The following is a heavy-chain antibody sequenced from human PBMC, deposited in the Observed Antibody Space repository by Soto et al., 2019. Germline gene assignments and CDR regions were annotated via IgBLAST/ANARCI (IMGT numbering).Heavy chain of an antibody. CDR2: IYSGGST. V-gene: IGHV3-53*01. CDR3: ARHLAVAGTGDYYYRMDV. D-gene: IGHD6-19*01. CDR1: GFTGSSNY. J-gene: IGHJ6*02. Sequence: PGGPLRLSCAASGFTGSSNYMSRVRQAPGKGLEWVSVIYSGGSTYYADSVKGRFTISRDNSKNTLYLQMNSLRAEDTAVYYCARHLAVAGTGDYYYRMDVWPQGTTVTASS.